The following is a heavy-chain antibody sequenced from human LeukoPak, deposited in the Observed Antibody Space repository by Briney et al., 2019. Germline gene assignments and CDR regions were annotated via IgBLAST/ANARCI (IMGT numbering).Heavy chain of an antibody. CDR3: RLSSDAFDI. CDR2: ISYDGSNK. V-gene: IGHV3-30*03. CDR1: GFTFSTYS. D-gene: IGHD2/OR15-2a*01. Sequence: GGSLRLSCAASGFTFSTYSMNWVRQAPGKGLEWVAVISYDGSNKYYADSVKGRFTISRDNSKNTLYLQMNNLRGEDTAVYYSRLSSDAFDIWGQGTMVTVSS. J-gene: IGHJ3*02.